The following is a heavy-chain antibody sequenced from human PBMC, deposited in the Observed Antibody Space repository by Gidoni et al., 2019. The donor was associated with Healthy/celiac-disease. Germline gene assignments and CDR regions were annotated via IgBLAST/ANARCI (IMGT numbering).Heavy chain of an antibody. D-gene: IGHD6-13*01. Sequence: QVQLQQLGAGLLKPSDTLSLTCAVYGGSFSGYYWSWIRQPPGKGLEWIGEINHSGSTNYNPSLKSRVTISVDTSKNQFSLKLSSVTAADTAVYYCARGPLHQAAVGAFDYWGQGTLVTVSS. CDR1: GGSFSGYY. J-gene: IGHJ4*02. V-gene: IGHV4-34*01. CDR2: INHSGST. CDR3: ARGPLHQAAVGAFDY.